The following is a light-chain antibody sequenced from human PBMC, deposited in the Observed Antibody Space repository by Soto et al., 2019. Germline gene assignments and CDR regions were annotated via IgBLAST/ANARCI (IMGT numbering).Light chain of an antibody. CDR1: QGIRNE. CDR3: QQFNTYPIT. J-gene: IGKJ1*01. V-gene: IGKV1-17*01. Sequence: IHMTQSPSSLSASVGDRVTITCRASQGIRNELGWYQQKPGKAPKLLIYVASTLQSGVPSRFSGSGSGTDFTLTISSLQPEDFATYFCQQFNTYPITFGQGTKVDIK. CDR2: VAS.